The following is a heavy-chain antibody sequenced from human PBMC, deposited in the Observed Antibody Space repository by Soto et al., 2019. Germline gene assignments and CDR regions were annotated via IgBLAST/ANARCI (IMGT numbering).Heavy chain of an antibody. CDR2: INHRGST. CDR3: ARRNYFYAMDV. V-gene: IGHV4-34*01. Sequence: PSETLSLPCSAYGASCSDYYWSWIRQPPGKGLEWIGEINHRGSTNYNPSLKSRVIISVDTSRNQLSLELRSVTAADTAVYYCARRNYFYAMDVWGQGTTVTVSS. J-gene: IGHJ6*02. CDR1: GASCSDYY.